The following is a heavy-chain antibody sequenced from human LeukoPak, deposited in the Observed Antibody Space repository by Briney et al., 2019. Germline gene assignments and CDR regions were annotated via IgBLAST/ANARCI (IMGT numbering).Heavy chain of an antibody. Sequence: HGSSVKVTCKASGYTFIDYYLHWLRQAPGPGLEWMGRIKPNRGDTKPAQKFQGRVTMTRDTSISVAYMELSSLQSDDTAVYYCARNPDEHWLDESENWYFDLWGSGTLVTVSS. CDR2: IKPNRGDT. V-gene: IGHV1-2*06. CDR3: ARNPDEHWLDESENWYFDL. CDR1: GYTFIDYY. D-gene: IGHD6-19*01. J-gene: IGHJ2*01.